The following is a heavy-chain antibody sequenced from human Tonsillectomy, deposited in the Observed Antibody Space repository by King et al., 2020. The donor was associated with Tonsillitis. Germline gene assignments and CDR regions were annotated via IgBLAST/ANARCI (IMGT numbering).Heavy chain of an antibody. D-gene: IGHD3-16*02. Sequence: VTLQESGPVLVKPTETLTLTCTVSGFSLSNARMGVSWIRQPPGKALEWLAHIFSNDEKSYSTSLKSRLTISKDTYKSQVVLTMTNMDPVDTATYYCARMLGDYVWGSYRPNWFDPWGQGTLVTVSS. CDR3: ARMLGDYVWGSYRPNWFDP. V-gene: IGHV2-26*01. J-gene: IGHJ5*02. CDR1: GFSLSNARMG. CDR2: IFSNDEK.